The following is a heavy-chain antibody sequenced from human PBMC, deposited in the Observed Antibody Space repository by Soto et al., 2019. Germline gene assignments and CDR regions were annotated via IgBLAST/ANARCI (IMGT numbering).Heavy chain of an antibody. CDR3: ARYLTPVTTRAFDF. J-gene: IGHJ3*01. CDR1: GGSFSGYY. CDR2: INHSGST. V-gene: IGHV4-34*01. Sequence: PSETLSLTCAVYGGSFSGYYWSWIRQPPGKGLEWIGEINHSGSTNYNPSLKSRVTISVDTSKNQFSLKLNSVTAADTAVYYCARYLTPVTTRAFDFWGRGTMVT. D-gene: IGHD4-17*01.